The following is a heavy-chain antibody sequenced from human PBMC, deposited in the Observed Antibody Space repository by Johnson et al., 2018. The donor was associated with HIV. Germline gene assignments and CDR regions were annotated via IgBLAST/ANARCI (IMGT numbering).Heavy chain of an antibody. CDR3: AKDIRTGTPRNYAFDI. D-gene: IGHD1-7*01. CDR2: ISWNSGRL. V-gene: IGHV3-9*01. J-gene: IGHJ3*02. CDR1: GFTFDDYA. Sequence: LVESGGGLVQPGRSLRLSCAASGFTFDDYAMHWVRQAPGKGLEWVTGISWNSGRLGYADSVKGRFSISRDNAKNSLYLQMNSLRAEDTALYYCAKDIRTGTPRNYAFDIWGQGTMVTVSS.